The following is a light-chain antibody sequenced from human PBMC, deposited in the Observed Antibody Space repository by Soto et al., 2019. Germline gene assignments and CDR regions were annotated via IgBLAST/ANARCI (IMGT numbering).Light chain of an antibody. CDR1: QSVNSN. V-gene: IGKV3-15*01. J-gene: IGKJ2*01. CDR2: GAS. Sequence: EVVMTQSPATLSVSPGERATLSCRASQSVNSNLAWYQQKPGQAPRLLIFGASSRATGIPARFSGSGSGTEFTLTISSLQSEAFAVYYCQQYNNWPPGDTFGQGTKVDIK. CDR3: QQYNNWPPGDT.